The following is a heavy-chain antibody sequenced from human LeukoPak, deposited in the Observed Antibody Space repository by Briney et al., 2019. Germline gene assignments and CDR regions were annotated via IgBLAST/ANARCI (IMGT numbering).Heavy chain of an antibody. Sequence: GGSLRLSCVASGFTFGKYWMSWVRQAPGKGLEWVANIKLDGSEKNYVDSVKGRFTISRDNAKNSLYLQMNSLRAEDTAVYYCARDRMIGTNTNWFDPWGQGTLVTVSS. CDR1: GFTFGKYW. D-gene: IGHD1-20*01. V-gene: IGHV3-7*03. CDR2: IKLDGSEK. J-gene: IGHJ5*02. CDR3: ARDRMIGTNTNWFDP.